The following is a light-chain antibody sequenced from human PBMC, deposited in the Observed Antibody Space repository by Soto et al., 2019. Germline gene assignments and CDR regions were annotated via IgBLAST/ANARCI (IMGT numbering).Light chain of an antibody. CDR1: QSVSSSY. J-gene: IGKJ2*01. CDR3: QQYGSSGYT. CDR2: GAS. V-gene: IGKV3-20*01. Sequence: EIVLTQSPGTLSLSPGERVTLSCRASQSVSSSYLAWYQQKPGQAPRLLIYGASSRATRIPDRFSGSGSGTDFTLTSSILEPEDVGVHYCQQYGSSGYTFGQGTKLEIK.